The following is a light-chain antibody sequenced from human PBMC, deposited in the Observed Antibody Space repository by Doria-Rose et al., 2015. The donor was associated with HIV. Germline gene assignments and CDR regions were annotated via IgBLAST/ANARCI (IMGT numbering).Light chain of an antibody. Sequence: DIQMTQSPSSLSASVGDRVTITCRASQSTGSFLNWYQQQPEKAPKLLIYAAPSLQNGVPSRFSGSGSGTDFTLTISSLQPEDFATYFCQQSYSTPLTLGGGTKVEIK. CDR3: QQSYSTPLT. J-gene: IGKJ4*01. CDR1: QSTGSF. CDR2: AAP. V-gene: IGKV1-39*01.